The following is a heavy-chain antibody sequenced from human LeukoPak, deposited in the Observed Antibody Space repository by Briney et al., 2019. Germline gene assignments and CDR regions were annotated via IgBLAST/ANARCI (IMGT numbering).Heavy chain of an antibody. D-gene: IGHD6-6*01. CDR2: IYYSGST. V-gene: IGHV4-59*01. J-gene: IGHJ4*02. CDR3: ARGGSSSGRIDY. Sequence: SETLSLTCTVSGGSISSYYWSWIRQPPGKGLEWIGYIYYSGSTNYDPSLKSRVTISVDTSKNQFSLKLSSVTAADTAVYYCARGGSSSGRIDYWGQGTLVTVSS. CDR1: GGSISSYY.